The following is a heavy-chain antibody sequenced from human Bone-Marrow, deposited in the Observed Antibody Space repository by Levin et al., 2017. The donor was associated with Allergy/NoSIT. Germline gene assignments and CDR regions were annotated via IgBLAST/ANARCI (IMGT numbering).Heavy chain of an antibody. CDR1: GFTLSTYE. J-gene: IGHJ4*02. D-gene: IGHD3-3*01. CDR3: ARGPSAYYGLWSAYQPRGAY. Sequence: PGGSLRLSCAASGFTLSTYEMNWVRQAPGKGLEWVSYISSSDSTTYYADSVLGRFTMSRDNAKNSVYLQMDSLRAEDTAVYYCARGPSAYYGLWSAYQPRGAYWGQGTLVTVSS. V-gene: IGHV3-48*03. CDR2: ISSSDSTT.